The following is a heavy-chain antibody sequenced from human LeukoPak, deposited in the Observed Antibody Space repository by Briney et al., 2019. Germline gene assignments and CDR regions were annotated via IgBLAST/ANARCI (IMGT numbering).Heavy chain of an antibody. Sequence: GGSLRLSCAASGFTFSSFSMNWVRQAPGKGLEWVSYISSSSNTIYYADSVKGRFTISRDNAKNSLYLQMNSLRAGDTAIYYCARDSRFGELSNWGQGTLVTVSS. J-gene: IGHJ4*02. V-gene: IGHV3-48*01. CDR3: ARDSRFGELSN. CDR1: GFTFSSFS. D-gene: IGHD3-10*01. CDR2: ISSSSNTI.